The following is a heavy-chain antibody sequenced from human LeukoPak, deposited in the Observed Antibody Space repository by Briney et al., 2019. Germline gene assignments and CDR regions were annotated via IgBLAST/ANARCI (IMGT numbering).Heavy chain of an antibody. CDR2: INQSGST. Sequence: SETLSLTCAVYGGSFSGYYWSWIRQPPGKGLEWIGEINQSGSTNYNPSLKSRVTISVDTSKDHFSLKLSSVTAADTAVYYCARVGPIRGYSYGYFRGYYYYMDVWGKGTTVTVSS. V-gene: IGHV4-34*01. D-gene: IGHD5-18*01. CDR1: GGSFSGYY. CDR3: ARVGPIRGYSYGYFRGYYYYMDV. J-gene: IGHJ6*03.